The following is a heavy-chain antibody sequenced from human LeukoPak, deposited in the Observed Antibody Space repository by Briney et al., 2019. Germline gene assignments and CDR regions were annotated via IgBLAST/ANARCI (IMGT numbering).Heavy chain of an antibody. J-gene: IGHJ4*02. CDR1: GYTLTELS. Sequence: ASVKVSCKVSGYTLTELSMHWVREAPGKGLEWMGGFDPEDGETIYAQKFQGRVTMTEDTSTDTAYMELSSLRSEDTAVYYCATRYGDYAWDFDYWGQGTLVTVSS. V-gene: IGHV1-24*01. CDR3: ATRYGDYAWDFDY. D-gene: IGHD4-17*01. CDR2: FDPEDGET.